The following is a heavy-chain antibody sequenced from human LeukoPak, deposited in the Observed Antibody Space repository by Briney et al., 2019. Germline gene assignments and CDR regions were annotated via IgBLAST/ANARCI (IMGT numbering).Heavy chain of an antibody. J-gene: IGHJ4*02. CDR3: ARDLGEYSSSWFDY. Sequence: GGSLRLSCAASGFSFTDAWMTWVRQAPGKGLEWVSGINWNGGSTGYADSVKGRFTISRDNAKNSLYLQMNSLRAEDTALYYCARDLGEYSSSWFDYWGQGTLVTVSS. CDR2: INWNGGST. D-gene: IGHD6-13*01. CDR1: GFSFTDAW. V-gene: IGHV3-20*04.